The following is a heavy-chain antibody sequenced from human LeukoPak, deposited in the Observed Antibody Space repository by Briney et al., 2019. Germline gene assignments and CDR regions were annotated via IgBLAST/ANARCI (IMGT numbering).Heavy chain of an antibody. V-gene: IGHV3-73*01. D-gene: IGHD5-18*01. CDR3: TRFRDTALDF. Sequence: PGGPLKLFCAASGFTFSGSAIHWVRQASGKGLEWVGRIRSKANNYATAYAASVKGRFTISRDDSKNTAYLQMNTLKPEDTAVYYCTRFRDTALDFWGQGTLVTVSS. CDR1: GFTFSGSA. CDR2: IRSKANNYAT. J-gene: IGHJ4*02.